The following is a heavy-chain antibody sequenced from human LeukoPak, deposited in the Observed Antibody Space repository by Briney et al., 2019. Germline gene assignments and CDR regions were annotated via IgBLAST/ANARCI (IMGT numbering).Heavy chain of an antibody. Sequence: SETLSLTCSVSGVSISSYYWSWIRHPARKGLEWIGRIYSSGSTNYNPSLKTRVTMSLDTSKNQSSLNLTTVTAADTAVYYCARTSARGAQFDYWGQGTLVTVSS. V-gene: IGHV4-4*07. CDR1: GVSISSYY. CDR2: IYSSGST. J-gene: IGHJ4*02. CDR3: ARTSARGAQFDY. D-gene: IGHD3-10*01.